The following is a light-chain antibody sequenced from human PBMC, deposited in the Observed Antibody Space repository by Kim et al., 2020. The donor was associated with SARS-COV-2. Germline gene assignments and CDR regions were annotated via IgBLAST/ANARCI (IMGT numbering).Light chain of an antibody. Sequence: GPRVTIACFGSTSNNVSNTVACYHQHPGAAPQLLIYSNNQRPSGVPDRFSGSKSATSASLVISGLQSADEADYYCAAWDDSLNGPVFGGGTQLTVL. CDR3: AAWDDSLNGPV. CDR1: TSNNVSNT. J-gene: IGLJ3*02. V-gene: IGLV1-44*01. CDR2: SNN.